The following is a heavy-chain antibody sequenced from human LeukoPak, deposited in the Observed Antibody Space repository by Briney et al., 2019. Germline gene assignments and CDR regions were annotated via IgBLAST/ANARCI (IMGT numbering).Heavy chain of an antibody. Sequence: PGGSLRLSCAASGFTFSSYAMHWVRQAPGKGLEWVAVISYDGSNKYYADSVKGRFTISRDNSKNTLYLQMNSLRAEDTAVYYCARVLPPEKYSSGWYGNLGDYWGQGTLVTVSS. CDR1: GFTFSSYA. CDR3: ARVLPPEKYSSGWYGNLGDY. CDR2: ISYDGSNK. J-gene: IGHJ4*02. V-gene: IGHV3-30*04. D-gene: IGHD6-19*01.